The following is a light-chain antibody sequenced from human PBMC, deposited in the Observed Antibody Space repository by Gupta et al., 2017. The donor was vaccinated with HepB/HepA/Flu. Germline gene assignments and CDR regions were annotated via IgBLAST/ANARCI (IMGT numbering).Light chain of an antibody. CDR2: SNS. CDR1: SSNIGGKS. Sequence: QSVLTQPPSSSGTPGQRVTISCSGSSSNIGGKSVNWYQQVPRTAPKLLIYSNSLRPSGVPDRFSGSKSGTSASLAINGLQSEDEADYYCAAWDDSLSAWVFGGGTKLTVL. J-gene: IGLJ3*02. CDR3: AAWDDSLSAWV. V-gene: IGLV1-44*01.